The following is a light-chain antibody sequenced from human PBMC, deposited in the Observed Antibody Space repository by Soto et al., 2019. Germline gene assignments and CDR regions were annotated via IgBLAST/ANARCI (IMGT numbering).Light chain of an antibody. CDR1: SSDIGAYNY. CDR2: DVN. Sequence: QSALTQPASVSGSPGQSITISCTGSSSDIGAYNYVSWYQQHPGKAPKLMIYDVNNRPSGVSYRFPGSKSGSTASLTISGLQSEDEADYYCRSYTISRIRVFGGGTKVIVL. CDR3: RSYTISRIRV. J-gene: IGLJ3*02. V-gene: IGLV2-14*01.